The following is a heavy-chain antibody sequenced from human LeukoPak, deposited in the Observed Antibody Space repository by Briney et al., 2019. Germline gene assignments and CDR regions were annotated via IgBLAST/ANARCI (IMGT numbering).Heavy chain of an antibody. Sequence: PSDTLSLTCAVSGYSISSSNWWGWIRQPPGKGLEWIGYIYYSGSTYYNPSLKSRVTMSVDTSKNQFSLKLSSVTAVDTAVYYCARGDYGGNSEGYWYFDLWGRGTLVTVSS. CDR2: IYYSGST. V-gene: IGHV4-28*03. J-gene: IGHJ2*01. D-gene: IGHD4-23*01. CDR1: GYSISSSNW. CDR3: ARGDYGGNSEGYWYFDL.